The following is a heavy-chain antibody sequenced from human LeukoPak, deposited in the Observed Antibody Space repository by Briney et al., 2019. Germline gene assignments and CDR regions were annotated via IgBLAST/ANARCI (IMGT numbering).Heavy chain of an antibody. CDR2: ISYDGSNK. Sequence: GGSLRLSCAASGFTFSSYGMHWVRQAPGKGLEWVAVISYDGSNKYYADSVKGRFTISRDNSKNTLYLQMNSLRAEDTAVYYCAKDQAMTTVSYFDYWGQGTLVTVSS. D-gene: IGHD4-11*01. CDR3: AKDQAMTTVSYFDY. CDR1: GFTFSSYG. J-gene: IGHJ4*02. V-gene: IGHV3-30*18.